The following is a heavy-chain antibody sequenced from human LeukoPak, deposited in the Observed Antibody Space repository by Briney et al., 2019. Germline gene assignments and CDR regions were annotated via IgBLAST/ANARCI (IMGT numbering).Heavy chain of an antibody. Sequence: ASVKVSCKASGGTFISYAIGWVRQAPGQGLEWMGGIIPIFGTANYAQKFQGRVTITADKSTSTAYMELSSLRSEDTAVYYCATHYYGSGSLLFDPWGQGTLVTVSS. D-gene: IGHD3-10*01. V-gene: IGHV1-69*06. CDR1: GGTFISYA. CDR3: ATHYYGSGSLLFDP. J-gene: IGHJ5*02. CDR2: IIPIFGTA.